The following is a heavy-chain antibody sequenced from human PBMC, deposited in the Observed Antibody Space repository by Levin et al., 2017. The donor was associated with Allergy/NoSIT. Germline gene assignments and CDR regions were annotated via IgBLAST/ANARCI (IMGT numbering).Heavy chain of an antibody. CDR1: GGSISSADYY. V-gene: IGHV4-30-4*01. CDR3: AAEGSGSFYYFDY. J-gene: IGHJ4*02. D-gene: IGHD3-10*01. Sequence: PSETLSLTCTVSGGSISSADYYWSWIRQPPGKGLEWIGYISYSGSTHYNPSLKSRLIISVDTSKNQFSLELSSVTAADTAVYYCAAEGSGSFYYFDYWGQGTLVTVSS. CDR2: ISYSGST.